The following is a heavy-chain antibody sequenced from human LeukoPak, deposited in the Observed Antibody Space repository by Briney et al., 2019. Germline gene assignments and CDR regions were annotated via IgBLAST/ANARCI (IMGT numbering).Heavy chain of an antibody. J-gene: IGHJ5*02. CDR3: ARTDLWSGYYTGTVGWFDP. CDR1: GYSISSGYY. D-gene: IGHD3-3*01. V-gene: IGHV4-38-2*01. Sequence: SETLSLTCAVSGYSISSGYYWGWIRQLPGKGLEWIGSIYHSGSTYYNPSLKSRVTISVDTSKNQFSLKLSSVTAADTAVYYCARTDLWSGYYTGTVGWFDPWGQGTLVTVSS. CDR2: IYHSGST.